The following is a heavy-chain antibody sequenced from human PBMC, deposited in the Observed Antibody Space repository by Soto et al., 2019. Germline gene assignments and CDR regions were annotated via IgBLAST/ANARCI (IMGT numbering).Heavy chain of an antibody. D-gene: IGHD3-3*01. J-gene: IGHJ6*02. CDR2: INPNSGGT. V-gene: IGHV1-2*04. Sequence: ASVKVSCKASGYTFTGYYMHWVRQAPGQGLEWMGWINPNSGGTNYAQKFQGWVTMTRDTSISTAYMELRSLRSDDTAVYYCARDKSEVTIFGVVIIDHYYYYGMDVWG. CDR3: ARDKSEVTIFGVVIIDHYYYYGMDV. CDR1: GYTFTGYY.